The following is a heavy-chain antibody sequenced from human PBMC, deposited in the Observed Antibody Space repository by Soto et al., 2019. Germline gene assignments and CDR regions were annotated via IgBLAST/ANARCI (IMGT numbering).Heavy chain of an antibody. CDR2: IFYSGST. V-gene: IGHV4-4*02. J-gene: IGHJ4*02. CDR3: FPHGGVPSYHHS. CDR1: GGSLSSSSW. D-gene: IGHD2-2*01. Sequence: QVQLQESGPGLVNPSGTLSLTCAVSGGSLSSSSWWSWVRQPPGKTLEWLGEIFYSGSTKYNPSLNSRVTISQNQYKKDFSPRLCSVTAAATAVYYCFPHGGVPSYHHSWGEGMLVSAPS.